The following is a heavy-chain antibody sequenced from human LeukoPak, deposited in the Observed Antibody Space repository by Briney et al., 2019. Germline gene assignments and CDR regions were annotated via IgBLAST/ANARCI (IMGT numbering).Heavy chain of an antibody. J-gene: IGHJ4*02. CDR2: IYYSGST. V-gene: IGHV4-61*01. CDR1: GGSVSSGSYY. Sequence: SEALSLTCTVSGGSVSSGSYYWSWIRQPPGKGLEWIGYIYYSGSTNYNPSLKSRVTISVDTSMNQFSLKLSSVTAADTAVYYCARDDSSGSGIDYWGQGTLVTVSS. D-gene: IGHD3-22*01. CDR3: ARDDSSGSGIDY.